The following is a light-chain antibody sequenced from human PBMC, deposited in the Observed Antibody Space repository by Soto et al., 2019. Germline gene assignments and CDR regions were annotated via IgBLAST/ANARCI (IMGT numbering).Light chain of an antibody. CDR1: NIGGKS. J-gene: IGLJ1*01. CDR2: DDS. CDR3: QVWDDNSDHHV. V-gene: IGLV3-21*02. Sequence: SYELTQTSSVSVAPGQTARISCGGNNIGGKSVHWYQQKPAQAPAVVVYDDSDRPSGIPERFSGSNSGNTATLTISRVEAGDEADYHCQVWDDNSDHHVFGTGTKGTVL.